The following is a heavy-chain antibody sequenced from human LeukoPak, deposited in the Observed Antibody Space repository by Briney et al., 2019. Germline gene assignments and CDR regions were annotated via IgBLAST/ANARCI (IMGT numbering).Heavy chain of an antibody. CDR3: ARSITMVRGVKAVGY. CDR2: MNPNSGNT. Sequence: GASVKVSCKASGYTFTSYDINWVRQATGQGLEWMGWMNPNSGNTGYAQKFQGRVTMTWNTSISTAYMELSSLRSEDTAVYYCARSITMVRGVKAVGYWGQGTLVTASS. J-gene: IGHJ4*02. V-gene: IGHV1-8*01. D-gene: IGHD3-10*01. CDR1: GYTFTSYD.